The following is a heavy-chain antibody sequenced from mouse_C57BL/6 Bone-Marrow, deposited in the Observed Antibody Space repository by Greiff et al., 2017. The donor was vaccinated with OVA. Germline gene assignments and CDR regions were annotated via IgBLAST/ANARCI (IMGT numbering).Heavy chain of an antibody. J-gene: IGHJ1*03. CDR1: GYTFTNYL. Sequence: QVQLQQSGAELVRPGTSVKVSCKASGYTFTNYLIEWVKQRPGQGLEWIGVINPGSGGTNYNEKFKGQATLSADKSSSTAYMPLRTLSSETPSVYVCARDYSDDDCDIDDWGTGTTVTVSS. CDR2: INPGSGGT. D-gene: IGHD2-12*01. V-gene: IGHV1-54*01. CDR3: ARDYSDDDCDIDD.